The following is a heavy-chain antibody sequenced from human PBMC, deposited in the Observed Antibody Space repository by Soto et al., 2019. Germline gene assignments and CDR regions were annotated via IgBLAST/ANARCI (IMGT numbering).Heavy chain of an antibody. CDR1: GFTVSTYG. J-gene: IGHJ4*02. CDR2: ISRDGGTK. Sequence: QVQLVESGGGVVQPGRSLRLSCAVSGFTVSTYGMHWVRQAPGKGLEWVAVISRDGGTKYHADSVKGRFTISRDNSRNTLFLEMNSLRGDDVSVYYCAGEVASGYWGQGTLVTVSS. CDR3: AGEVASGY. D-gene: IGHD2-21*01. V-gene: IGHV3-30*03.